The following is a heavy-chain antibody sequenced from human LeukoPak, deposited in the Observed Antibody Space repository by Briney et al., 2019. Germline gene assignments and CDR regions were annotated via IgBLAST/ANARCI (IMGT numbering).Heavy chain of an antibody. Sequence: SETLSLTCTVSGGSISSSSYYWGWIRQPPGKGLEWIGSIYYSGSTYYNPSLKSRVTISVDTSKNQFSLKLSSVTAADTAVYYCARDRSSSYEPLAEYFQHWGQGTLVTVSS. J-gene: IGHJ1*01. CDR2: IYYSGST. CDR3: ARDRSSSYEPLAEYFQH. CDR1: GGSISSSSYY. V-gene: IGHV4-39*07. D-gene: IGHD5-18*01.